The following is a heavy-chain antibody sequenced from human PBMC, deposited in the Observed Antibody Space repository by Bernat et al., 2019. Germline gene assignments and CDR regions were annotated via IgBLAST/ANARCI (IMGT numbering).Heavy chain of an antibody. CDR3: ARETNVDYDDLQFDF. D-gene: IGHD4-17*01. V-gene: IGHV1-18*04. J-gene: IGHJ4*02. Sequence: QVQLVQSGAEVKKPGASVKVSCKASGYTFTSYGISWVRRAPGQGLEWMGWVSANSGSTNYAQKFQGRVTMTTDTSTSTVYMELRSLRSDDTAVYYCARETNVDYDDLQFDFWGQGTLVTVSS. CDR2: VSANSGST. CDR1: GYTFTSYG.